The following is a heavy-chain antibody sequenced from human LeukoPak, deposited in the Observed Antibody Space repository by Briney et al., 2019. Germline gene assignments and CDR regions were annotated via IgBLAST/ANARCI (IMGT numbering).Heavy chain of an antibody. CDR3: AKDQQYPTPRLFDY. CDR1: GFTFSSYG. CDR2: IRYDGSNK. J-gene: IGHJ4*02. D-gene: IGHD2-2*01. Sequence: GGSLRLSCAASGFTFSSYGMHWVRQAPGKGLVWVAFIRYDGSNKYYADSVKGRFTISRDNSKNTLYLQMNSLRAEDTAVYYCAKDQQYPTPRLFDYWGQGTLVTVSS. V-gene: IGHV3-30*02.